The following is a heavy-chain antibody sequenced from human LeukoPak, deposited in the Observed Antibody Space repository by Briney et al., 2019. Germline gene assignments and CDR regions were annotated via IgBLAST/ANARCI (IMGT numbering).Heavy chain of an antibody. CDR2: IRYDGSNK. Sequence: GGSLRLSCAASGFTFSSYGMHWVRQAPGKGLEWVAFIRYDGSNKYCADSVKGRFTISRDNSKNTLYLQMNSLRAEDTAAYYCAKDARYCSSTSCYNSGAEYFQHWGQGTLVTVSS. D-gene: IGHD2-2*02. J-gene: IGHJ1*01. V-gene: IGHV3-30*02. CDR1: GFTFSSYG. CDR3: AKDARYCSSTSCYNSGAEYFQH.